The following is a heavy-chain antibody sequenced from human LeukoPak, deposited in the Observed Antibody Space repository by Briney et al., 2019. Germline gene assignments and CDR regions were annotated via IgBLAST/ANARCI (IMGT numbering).Heavy chain of an antibody. CDR1: GFTFDDYG. Sequence: GGSLRLSCAASGFTFDDYGMSWVRQAPGKGLEWVSGIKWNGGSTGYADSVKGRFTISRDNSKNTLYLQMNSLRAEDTAVYYCAREGYDSSGYYYAWGQGTLVTVSS. J-gene: IGHJ5*02. V-gene: IGHV3-20*04. CDR3: AREGYDSSGYYYA. D-gene: IGHD3-22*01. CDR2: IKWNGGST.